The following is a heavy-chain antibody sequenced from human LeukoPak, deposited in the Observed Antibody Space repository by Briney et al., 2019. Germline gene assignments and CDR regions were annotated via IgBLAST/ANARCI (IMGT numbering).Heavy chain of an antibody. V-gene: IGHV3-23*01. CDR1: GFIFNTYG. CDR3: AKGPPRVYEPPYY. CDR2: ISGSGGST. D-gene: IGHD5/OR15-5a*01. Sequence: GGSLRLSCAASGFIFNTYGIHWVRQAPGKGLEWVSAISGSGGSTYYADSVKGRFTISRDNSENTLYLQMNSLRAEDTAVYYCAKGPPRVYEPPYYWGQGTLVTVSS. J-gene: IGHJ4*02.